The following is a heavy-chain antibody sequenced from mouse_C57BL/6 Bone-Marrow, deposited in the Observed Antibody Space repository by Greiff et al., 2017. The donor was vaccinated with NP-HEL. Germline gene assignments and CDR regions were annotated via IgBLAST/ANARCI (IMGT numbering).Heavy chain of an antibody. Sequence: QVQLQQSGPGLVQPSQSLSITCTVSGFSLTSYGVHWVRQSPGKGLEWLGVIWSGGSTDYNAAFISRLSISKDNSKSQVFFKMNSLQADDTAIYYCARKVNYDGYGMAYWGQGTLVTVSA. CDR1: GFSLTSYG. V-gene: IGHV2-2*01. D-gene: IGHD2-3*01. J-gene: IGHJ3*01. CDR3: ARKVNYDGYGMAY. CDR2: IWSGGST.